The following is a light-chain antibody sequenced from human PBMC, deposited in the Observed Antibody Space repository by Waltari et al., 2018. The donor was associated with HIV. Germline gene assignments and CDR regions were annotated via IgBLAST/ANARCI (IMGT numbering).Light chain of an antibody. J-gene: IGLJ2*01. V-gene: IGLV3-1*01. CDR3: QAWDSSAVV. Sequence: SSELTQPPSVSVSPGQTASITCSGDKLGDQYVCWSQQKPGQSPLLVIYQDNMRPSGIPERFSGSNSGNTATLTISGTQAMDEADYYCQAWDSSAVVFGGGTKLTVL. CDR1: KLGDQY. CDR2: QDN.